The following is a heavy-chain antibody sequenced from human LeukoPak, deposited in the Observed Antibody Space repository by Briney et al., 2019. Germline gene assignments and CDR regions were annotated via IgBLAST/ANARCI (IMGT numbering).Heavy chain of an antibody. J-gene: IGHJ6*02. D-gene: IGHD2-8*01. CDR1: GFTCSKYW. CDR3: ARVDGPFYYYGMDV. V-gene: IGHV3-74*03. CDR2: INSDGSDT. Sequence: GGSLRLSCAASGFTCSKYWMHWVRQAPGKGPVWVSRINSDGSDTTYADSVKGRFTISRDNAKNTLYLQMNSLRAEDTAVYYCARVDGPFYYYGMDVWGQGTTVTVSS.